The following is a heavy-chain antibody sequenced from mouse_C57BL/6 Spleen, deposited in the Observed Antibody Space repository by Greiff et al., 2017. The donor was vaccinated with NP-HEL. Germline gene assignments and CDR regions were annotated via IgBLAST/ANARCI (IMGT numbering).Heavy chain of an antibody. D-gene: IGHD2-3*01. Sequence: EVKLEESGGGLVKPGGSLKLSCAASGFTFSSYAMSWVRQTPEKRLEWVATISDGGSYTYYPDNVKGRFTISRDNAKNNLYLQMSHLKSEDTAMYYCARFYDGYPYYFDYWGQGTTLTVSS. J-gene: IGHJ2*01. CDR3: ARFYDGYPYYFDY. CDR2: ISDGGSYT. V-gene: IGHV5-4*03. CDR1: GFTFSSYA.